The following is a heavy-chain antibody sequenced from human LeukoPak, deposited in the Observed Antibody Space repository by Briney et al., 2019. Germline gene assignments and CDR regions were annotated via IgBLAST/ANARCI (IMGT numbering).Heavy chain of an antibody. Sequence: SVKVSCKASGGTFSSYAISWVRQAPGQGLEWMGGIIPIFGTTNYAQKFQGRVTMTRDTSTSTVYMELSSLRSEDTAVYYCASLEEPFYWGQGTLVTVSS. CDR1: GGTFSSYA. V-gene: IGHV1-69*05. D-gene: IGHD1-1*01. CDR2: IIPIFGTT. J-gene: IGHJ4*02. CDR3: ASLEEPFY.